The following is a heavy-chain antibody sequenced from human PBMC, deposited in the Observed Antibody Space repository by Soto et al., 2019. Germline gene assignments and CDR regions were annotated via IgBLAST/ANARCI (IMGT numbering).Heavy chain of an antibody. V-gene: IGHV1-69*12. CDR3: AREVAADGTFREDVFDI. J-gene: IGHJ3*02. Sequence: QVHLVQSGAEVKKTGSSVKVSCKAPGGTFSNHAINWVRQAPGQGLEWMGRIIPIFTTTNYAQKFQGRVTMTADASTITAYLELSSLKHDDTAVYYCAREVAADGTFREDVFDIWGQATLVTVSS. CDR1: GGTFSNHA. D-gene: IGHD6-13*01. CDR2: IIPIFTTT.